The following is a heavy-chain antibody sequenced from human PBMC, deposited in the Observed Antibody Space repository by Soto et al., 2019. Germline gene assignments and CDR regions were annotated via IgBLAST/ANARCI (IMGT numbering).Heavy chain of an antibody. D-gene: IGHD3-10*01. CDR3: AKDELWFGELPEGLFDY. CDR1: GFTFSSYA. Sequence: EVQLLESGGGLVQPGGSLRLSCAASGFTFSSYAMSWVRQAPGKGLEWVSAISGSGGSTYYADSVKGRLTISRDNSKNTLYLQMNSLRAEDTAVYYCAKDELWFGELPEGLFDYWGQGTLVTVSS. J-gene: IGHJ4*02. V-gene: IGHV3-23*01. CDR2: ISGSGGST.